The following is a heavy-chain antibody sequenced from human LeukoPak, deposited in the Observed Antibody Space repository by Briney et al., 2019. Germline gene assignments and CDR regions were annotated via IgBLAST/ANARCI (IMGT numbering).Heavy chain of an antibody. CDR1: GYTFTGYD. Sequence: GASVKVSCKASGYTFTGYDINWVRQATGQGLEWMGWMNPNSGNTGYAQKFQGRVTMTRNTSISTAYMELSSLRSEDTAVYYCASDGDGYNYVSYWGQGTLVTVSS. J-gene: IGHJ4*02. CDR3: ASDGDGYNYVSY. D-gene: IGHD5-24*01. CDR2: MNPNSGNT. V-gene: IGHV1-8*01.